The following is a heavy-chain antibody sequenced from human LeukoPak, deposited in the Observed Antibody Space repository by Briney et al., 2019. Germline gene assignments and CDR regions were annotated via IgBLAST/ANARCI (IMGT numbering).Heavy chain of an antibody. CDR2: IYHDGNT. CDR3: ARGVQPMLAANTLRY. V-gene: IGHV3-53*01. D-gene: IGHD1-1*01. Sequence: PGGSLRLSCAASGFTVGTHDLNWVRQAPGKGLEWVSVIYHDGNTHYADPVQGRFTISRDNSKNTLYLRMNSLRADDTAVYYCARGVQPMLAANTLRYWGQGTLVTVSS. J-gene: IGHJ4*02. CDR1: GFTVGTHD.